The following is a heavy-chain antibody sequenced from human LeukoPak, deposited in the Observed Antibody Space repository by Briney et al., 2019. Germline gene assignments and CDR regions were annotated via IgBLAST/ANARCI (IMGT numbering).Heavy chain of an antibody. V-gene: IGHV3-23*01. CDR2: ISDSGGRT. J-gene: IGHJ4*02. CDR1: GFTFSTFA. CDR3: ATHGYSELRYFDWSTNE. Sequence: GGSLRLSCAASGFTFSTFAMSWVRQAPGKGLEWVSGISDSGGRTYYADSVKGRFTISRDNAKKSLYLQMDSLRAEDTAGYYCATHGYSELRYFDWSTNEWGQGTLVTVSS. D-gene: IGHD3-9*01.